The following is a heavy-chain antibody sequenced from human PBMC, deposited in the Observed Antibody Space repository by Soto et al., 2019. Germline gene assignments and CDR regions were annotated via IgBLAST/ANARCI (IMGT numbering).Heavy chain of an antibody. Sequence: SKTLSLTCTVSGGSISPYYWTWIRQPPGKGLEWIGYIYYSGSTNYNPSLKSRVTILVDTSKNQFSLKLTSVPAADTAVYYCARHCDSSVYYHPRLCDFDYWGQGALVTVSA. CDR1: GGSISPYY. J-gene: IGHJ4*02. CDR3: ARHCDSSVYYHPRLCDFDY. V-gene: IGHV4-59*08. D-gene: IGHD3-22*01. CDR2: IYYSGST.